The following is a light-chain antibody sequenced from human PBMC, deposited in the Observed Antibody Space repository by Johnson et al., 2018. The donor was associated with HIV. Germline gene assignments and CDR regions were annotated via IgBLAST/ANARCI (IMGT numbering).Light chain of an antibody. CDR1: SSNIGNNF. Sequence: QSVLTQPPSVSAAPGQKVTISCSGSSSNIGNNFISWYQQLPGPAPKLLIYDNIKRHPGMPDRFSGSKSGTSATLAFTGLLTGDDADYYCGTWDSSLSGYVFGTGSKVTVL. J-gene: IGLJ1*01. CDR3: GTWDSSLSGYV. CDR2: DNI. V-gene: IGLV1-51*01.